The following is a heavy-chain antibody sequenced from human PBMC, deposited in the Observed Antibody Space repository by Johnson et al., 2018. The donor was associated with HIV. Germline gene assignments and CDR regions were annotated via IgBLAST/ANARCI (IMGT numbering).Heavy chain of an antibody. V-gene: IGHV3-66*04. CDR2: INSGGSI. J-gene: IGHJ3*02. CDR3: ARPLSSGLGFDAFDI. CDR1: GFTVSSNY. D-gene: IGHD3-22*01. Sequence: MLLVESGGGLVQPGGSLRLSCVASGFTVSSNYMSWVRQAPGKGLEWVSVINSGGSIYYADSVKGRFSISRDNSKNTLYLQMNSLRAEDTAVYYCARPLSSGLGFDAFDIWGQGTMVTVSS.